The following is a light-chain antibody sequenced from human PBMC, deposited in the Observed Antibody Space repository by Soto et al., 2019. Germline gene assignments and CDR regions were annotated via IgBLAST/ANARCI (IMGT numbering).Light chain of an antibody. V-gene: IGLV2-23*03. CDR2: EGR. CDR1: SSDVGSYNL. Sequence: QSVLTQPASVSGSPGQSITISCTGTSSDVGSYNLVSWYQQHPGKAPKLMIYEGRKRPSGVSNRFSGSKSGNTASLTISGLQAEDEADYYCCSYVGSSTFYVVFGGGTQLTVL. CDR3: CSYVGSSTFYVV. J-gene: IGLJ2*01.